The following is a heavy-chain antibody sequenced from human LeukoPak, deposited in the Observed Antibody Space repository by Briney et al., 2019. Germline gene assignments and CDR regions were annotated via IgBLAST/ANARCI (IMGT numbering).Heavy chain of an antibody. CDR2: VDSSGST. J-gene: IGHJ6*02. CDR1: GGSISSFY. D-gene: IGHD4-17*01. V-gene: IGHV4-59*01. CDR3: ARDRGVTSYFYYGLDV. Sequence: SETLSLTCTVSGGSISSFYWTWIRQPPGKGLEWVGYVDSSGSTHYSPSLKSRVTISLDTSKNQFSLKLTSVTAADTAVYHCARDRGVTSYFYYGLDVWGQGTTVTVSS.